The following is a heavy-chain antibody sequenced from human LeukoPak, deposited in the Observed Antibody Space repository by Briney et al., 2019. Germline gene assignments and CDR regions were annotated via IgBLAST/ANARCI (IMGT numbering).Heavy chain of an antibody. V-gene: IGHV4-59*08. D-gene: IGHD2-2*01. CDR2: IYYSGST. CDR3: ARLSPAAMVRWLDP. J-gene: IGHJ5*02. CDR1: GGSISSYY. Sequence: SETLSLTCTVSGGSISSYYWSWIRQPPEKGLECIGYIYYSGSTNYNPSLKSRVTISVDTSKNQFSLKLSSVTAADTAVYYCARLSPAAMVRWLDPWGQGTLVTVSS.